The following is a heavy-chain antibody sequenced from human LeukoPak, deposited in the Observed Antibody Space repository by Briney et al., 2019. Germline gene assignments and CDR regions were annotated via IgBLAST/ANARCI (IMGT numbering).Heavy chain of an antibody. V-gene: IGHV1-69*06. Sequence: SVKVSCKASGGTFSSYAISWVRQAPGQGLEWMGGIIPIFGTANYAQKFQGRVTITADKSTSTAYMELRSLRSDDTAVYYCARDRSGYDFYYYYYMDVWGKGTTVTISS. D-gene: IGHD5-12*01. CDR2: IIPIFGTA. J-gene: IGHJ6*03. CDR3: ARDRSGYDFYYYYYMDV. CDR1: GGTFSSYA.